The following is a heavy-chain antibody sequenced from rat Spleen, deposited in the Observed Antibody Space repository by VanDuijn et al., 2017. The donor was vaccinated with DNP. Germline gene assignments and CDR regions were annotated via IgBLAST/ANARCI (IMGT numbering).Heavy chain of an antibody. V-gene: IGHV5-7*01. CDR2: ISYDGSST. J-gene: IGHJ2*01. CDR1: GFTFSDYN. CDR3: STGGTEFNH. Sequence: EVQLVESGGGLVQPGRSLKLSCAASGFTFSDYNLAWVRQAPKKGLEWVATISYDGSSTNYRDSVKGRFTMSRDNGKSILYLQMDSLRSEDTATYYCSTGGTEFNHWGQGVMVTVSS. D-gene: IGHD1-11*01.